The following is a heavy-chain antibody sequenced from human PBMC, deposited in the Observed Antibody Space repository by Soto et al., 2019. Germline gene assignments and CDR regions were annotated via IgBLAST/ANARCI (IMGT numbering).Heavy chain of an antibody. V-gene: IGHV3-23*01. Sequence: SLTLACAGWSVAIGSYARRWVREAPGKGLEWVSAISGSGGSTYYADSVKGRFTISRDNSKNTLYLQMNSLRAEDTAVYYCAKDLWYYF. CDR1: SVAIGSYA. CDR3: AKDLWYYF. J-gene: IGHJ1*01. CDR2: ISGSGGST. D-gene: IGHD1-20*01.